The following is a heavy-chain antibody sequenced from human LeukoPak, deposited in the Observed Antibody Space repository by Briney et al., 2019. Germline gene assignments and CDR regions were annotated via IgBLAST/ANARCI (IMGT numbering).Heavy chain of an antibody. CDR1: GGSISSYY. V-gene: IGHV4-59*01. D-gene: IGHD6-19*01. Sequence: SETLSLTCTVSGGSISSYYWSWIRQPPGKGLEWIGYIYYSGSTNYNPSLKSRVTISVDTAKNQFSLKLSSVTAADTAVYYCASSSGWTNLDYWGQGTLVTVSS. CDR2: IYYSGST. CDR3: ASSSGWTNLDY. J-gene: IGHJ4*02.